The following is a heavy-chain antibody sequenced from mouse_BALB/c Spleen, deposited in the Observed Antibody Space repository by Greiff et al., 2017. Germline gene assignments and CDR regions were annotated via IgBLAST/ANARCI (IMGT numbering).Heavy chain of an antibody. V-gene: IGHV1-7*01. CDR1: GYTFTSYW. CDR3: ARVDDYAWFAY. CDR2: INPSTGYT. Sequence: VKLVESGAELAKPGASVKMSCKASGYTFTSYWMHWVKQRPGQGLEWIGYINPSTGYTEYNQKFKDKATLTADKSSSTAYMQLSSLTSEDSAVYYCARVDDYAWFAYWGQGTLVTVSA. J-gene: IGHJ3*01. D-gene: IGHD2-4*01.